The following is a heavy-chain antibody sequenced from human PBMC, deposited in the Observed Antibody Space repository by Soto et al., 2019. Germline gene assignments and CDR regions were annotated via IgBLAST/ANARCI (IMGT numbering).Heavy chain of an antibody. CDR3: VGPTYNCFDP. V-gene: IGHV3-9*01. Sequence: GGYLRLSCAASGFTFDDYAMHWVRQAPGKGLEWVSGISWNSGSIGYADSVKGRFTISRDNAKNSLYLQMNSLRAEDTALYYFVGPTYNCFDPWGQGTLVTVSS. J-gene: IGHJ5*02. CDR2: ISWNSGSI. CDR1: GFTFDDYA.